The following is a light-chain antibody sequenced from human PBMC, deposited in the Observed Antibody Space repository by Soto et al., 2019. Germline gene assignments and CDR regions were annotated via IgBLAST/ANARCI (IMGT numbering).Light chain of an antibody. CDR3: HQYGSSSYT. CDR1: QSVSSSS. Sequence: EIVLTQSPGTLSLSPGERATLSCRASQSVSSSSLAWYQKKPGQAPRLLIYGASSRATGIPDRFSASGSGTDFTLTISGLEPEDVAVYYCHQYGSSSYTFGQGTKLEIK. CDR2: GAS. V-gene: IGKV3-20*01. J-gene: IGKJ2*01.